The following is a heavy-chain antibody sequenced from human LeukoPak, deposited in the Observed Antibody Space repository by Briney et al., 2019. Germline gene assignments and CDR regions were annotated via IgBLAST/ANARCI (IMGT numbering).Heavy chain of an antibody. CDR3: ARGGGYCSSTSCPPGNWFDP. J-gene: IGHJ5*02. CDR2: ISAYNGNT. V-gene: IGHV1-18*01. CDR1: GYTFTSYG. Sequence: GASVKVSCKASGYTFTSYGITWVRQAPGQGLEWMGWISAYNGNTNYAQKLQGRVTMTTDTSTNTAYMDLRSLRSDDTAVYYCARGGGYCSSTSCPPGNWFDPWGQGTLVTVSS. D-gene: IGHD2-2*01.